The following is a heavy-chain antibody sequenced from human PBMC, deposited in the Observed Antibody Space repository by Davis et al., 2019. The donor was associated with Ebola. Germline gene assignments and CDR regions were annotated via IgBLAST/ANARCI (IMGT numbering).Heavy chain of an antibody. D-gene: IGHD3-10*01. CDR1: GGSFSSYY. Sequence: PSETLSLTCAVYGGSFSSYYWSWIRQHPGKGLEWIGYIYYSGSTYYNPSLKSRVTISVDTSKNQFSLKLSSVTAADTAVYYCASSRFITMVRGVTPPHYYYMDVWGKGTTVTVSS. CDR2: IYYSGST. V-gene: IGHV4-59*06. CDR3: ASSRFITMVRGVTPPHYYYMDV. J-gene: IGHJ6*03.